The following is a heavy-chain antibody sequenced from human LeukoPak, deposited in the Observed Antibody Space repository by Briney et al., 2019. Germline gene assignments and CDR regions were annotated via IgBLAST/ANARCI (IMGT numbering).Heavy chain of an antibody. Sequence: WGALRLSCVASGFTFSTYAMTWVRQAPGKGLEWVSAISGSGGSTYYADSVKGRFTISRDNSKNTLYLQMNSLRAEDTAVYYCAFDYASGSYLGFDYWGQGTLVTVSS. CDR3: AFDYASGSYLGFDY. CDR1: GFTFSTYA. V-gene: IGHV3-23*01. J-gene: IGHJ4*02. CDR2: ISGSGGST. D-gene: IGHD3-10*01.